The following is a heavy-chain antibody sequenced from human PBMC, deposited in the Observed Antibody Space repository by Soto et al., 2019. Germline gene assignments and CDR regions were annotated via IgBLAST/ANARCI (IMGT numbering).Heavy chain of an antibody. CDR3: ERDDEYDDNGLDY. Sequence: VQLVESGGGVVQPGTSLSLSCAASGCLFSRFGMHWVRQAPGKGLVWVAVIVNHGGRKDYADSVRGRFTISRDNSRNTLFLEMSSLRVEDTAIYYCERDDEYDDNGLDYWGQGTLVTVSS. CDR2: IVNHGGRK. CDR1: GCLFSRFG. V-gene: IGHV3-33*01. J-gene: IGHJ4*02. D-gene: IGHD1-1*01.